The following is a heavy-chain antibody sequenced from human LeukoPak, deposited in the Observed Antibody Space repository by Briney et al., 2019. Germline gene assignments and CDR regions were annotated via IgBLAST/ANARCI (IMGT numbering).Heavy chain of an antibody. CDR2: INQDGSAK. V-gene: IGHV3-7*01. CDR1: GFTFSNEW. Sequence: PGGSLRLSCGVTGFTFSNEWMHWVRQAPGKGLEWVALINQDGSAKQYVDSVKGRFTISRDNAKNSVYLQINSLRVEDTAVYYCVRLPRSNSVYWGQGTLVNVSS. CDR3: VRLPRSNSVY. D-gene: IGHD1-26*01. J-gene: IGHJ4*02.